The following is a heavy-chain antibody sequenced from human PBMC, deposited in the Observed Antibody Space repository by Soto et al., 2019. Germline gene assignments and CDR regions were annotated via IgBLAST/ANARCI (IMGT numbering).Heavy chain of an antibody. Sequence: QVQLVESGGGVVQPGRSLRLSCAASGFNFSTYGMDWVRQVPGKGLEWVAVISNDGSNKYYANSVKGRFNISRDNSKNILYLQMNSLRAEDTAVYYCAKLTRGAPVSYFDHWGQGTLVTVSS. CDR3: AKLTRGAPVSYFDH. CDR1: GFNFSTYG. D-gene: IGHD1-26*01. V-gene: IGHV3-30*18. J-gene: IGHJ4*02. CDR2: ISNDGSNK.